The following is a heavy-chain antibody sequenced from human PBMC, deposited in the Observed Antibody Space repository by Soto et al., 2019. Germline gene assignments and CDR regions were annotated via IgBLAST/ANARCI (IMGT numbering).Heavy chain of an antibody. V-gene: IGHV4-61*01. Sequence: SETLSLTCTVSGDSISSNNNYWSWIRQPPGKGLEWIGFLSYSGTTTYSPSLKTRVTISVDTSKNQFSLELSSVTAADTAFYYCARSVRPLSWFDPWGQGTLVTVSS. J-gene: IGHJ5*02. D-gene: IGHD3-10*01. CDR3: ARSVRPLSWFDP. CDR1: GDSISSNNNY. CDR2: LSYSGTT.